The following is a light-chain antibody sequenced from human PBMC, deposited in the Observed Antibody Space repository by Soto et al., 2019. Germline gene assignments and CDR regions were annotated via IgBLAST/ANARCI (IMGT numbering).Light chain of an antibody. CDR2: EVN. Sequence: QSALTQPPSASGSPGQSVTISCTGTSSDVGGHNSVSWYQHHPGKAPKLMIYEVNKRPSGVPDRFSGSNSGNTASLTVSGLQAEDEADYYCSSYAGSNNWVFGGGTQLTVL. CDR1: SSDVGGHNS. V-gene: IGLV2-8*01. J-gene: IGLJ3*02. CDR3: SSYAGSNNWV.